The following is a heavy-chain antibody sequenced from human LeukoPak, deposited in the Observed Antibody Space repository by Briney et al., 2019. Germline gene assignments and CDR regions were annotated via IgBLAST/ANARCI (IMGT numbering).Heavy chain of an antibody. CDR3: ARCRSSSWYGNS. CDR1: GYTFTSCD. Sequence: ASVKVSCKASGYTFTSCDINWVRQATGQGLEWMGWMNPNSGNTGYAQKFQGRVTMTRNTSISTAYMELSSLRSEDTAVYYCARCRSSSWYGNSWGQGTLVTVSS. D-gene: IGHD6-13*01. CDR2: MNPNSGNT. J-gene: IGHJ4*02. V-gene: IGHV1-8*01.